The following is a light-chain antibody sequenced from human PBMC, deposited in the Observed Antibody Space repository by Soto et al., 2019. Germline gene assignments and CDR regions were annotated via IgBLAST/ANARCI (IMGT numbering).Light chain of an antibody. V-gene: IGKV3-20*01. CDR3: QQYASSRT. CDR1: QNLTSNF. J-gene: IGKJ1*01. CDR2: GVS. Sequence: EIVLTQSPGTLSLSPVDRATLSCTASQNLTSNFLAWYQQKSGQAPRLLIYGVSNRPTGIPDRFSGSGSGTDFTLTISRLEPEDFAVYYCQQYASSRTFGQGTKVEIK.